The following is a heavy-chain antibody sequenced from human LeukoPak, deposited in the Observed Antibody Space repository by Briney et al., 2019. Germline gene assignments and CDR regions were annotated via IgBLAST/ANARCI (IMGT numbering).Heavy chain of an antibody. CDR2: IYYSGST. CDR1: GGSIGSYY. D-gene: IGHD3-10*01. Sequence: ASETLSLTCTVSGGSIGSYYWSWIRQPPGKGLEWIGYIYYSGSTNYNPSLKSRVTISVDTSKNQFSLKLSSVTAADTAVYYCARGGRPEEYFDYWGQGTLVTVSS. CDR3: ARGGRPEEYFDY. V-gene: IGHV4-59*01. J-gene: IGHJ4*02.